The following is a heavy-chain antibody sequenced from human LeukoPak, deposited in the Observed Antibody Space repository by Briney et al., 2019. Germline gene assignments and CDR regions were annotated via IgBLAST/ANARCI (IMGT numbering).Heavy chain of an antibody. D-gene: IGHD1-26*01. CDR1: GFTFSSYE. V-gene: IGHV3-48*03. Sequence: PGGSLRLSCAASGFTFSSYEMNWVHQAPGKGLEWVSYISSSGSTIYYADSVKGRFTISRDNAKNSLYLQMNSLRAEDTAVYYCARGDSGSYYFDYWGQGTLVTVSS. CDR3: ARGDSGSYYFDY. J-gene: IGHJ4*02. CDR2: ISSSGSTI.